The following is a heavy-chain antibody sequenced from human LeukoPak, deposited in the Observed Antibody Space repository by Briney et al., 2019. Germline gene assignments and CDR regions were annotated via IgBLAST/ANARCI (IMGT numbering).Heavy chain of an antibody. CDR3: AKVERYFYDSSGSNFDY. Sequence: GGSLRLSCAASGFTFSNYGMHWVRQAPGKGLEWVAFIRYDGSNKYYGDSVKGRFTISRDNSKNTLYLQMNSLRTEDTAMYCCAKVERYFYDSSGSNFDYWGQGTLVTVSS. CDR2: IRYDGSNK. CDR1: GFTFSNYG. J-gene: IGHJ4*02. V-gene: IGHV3-30*02. D-gene: IGHD3-22*01.